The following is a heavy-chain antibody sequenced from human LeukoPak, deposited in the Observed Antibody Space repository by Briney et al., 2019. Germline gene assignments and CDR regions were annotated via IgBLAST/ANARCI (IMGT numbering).Heavy chain of an antibody. Sequence: AGSLRLSCAASGFTFSSYAMSWVRQAPGKGLEWVSAISGSGGSTYYADSVKGRFTISRDNSKNTLYLQMNSLRAEDTVVYYCANDPTLIVDGVMDVWGKGTTVSVSS. J-gene: IGHJ6*03. CDR3: ANDPTLIVDGVMDV. V-gene: IGHV3-23*01. CDR2: ISGSGGST. CDR1: GFTFSSYA. D-gene: IGHD2-15*01.